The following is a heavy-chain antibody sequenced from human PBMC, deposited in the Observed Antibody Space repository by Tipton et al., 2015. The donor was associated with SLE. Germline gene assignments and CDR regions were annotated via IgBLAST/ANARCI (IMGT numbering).Heavy chain of an antibody. CDR2: ISWDGGST. J-gene: IGHJ6*02. Sequence: PLRLSCAASGFTFSDYYMSWIRQAPGKGLEWVSLISWDGGSTYYADSVKGRFTISRDNSKNSLYLQMNSLRAEDTALYYCAKDLSDYGDYYYGMDVWGQGTTVTVSS. D-gene: IGHD4-17*01. CDR1: GFTFSDYY. V-gene: IGHV3-43D*04. CDR3: AKDLSDYGDYYYGMDV.